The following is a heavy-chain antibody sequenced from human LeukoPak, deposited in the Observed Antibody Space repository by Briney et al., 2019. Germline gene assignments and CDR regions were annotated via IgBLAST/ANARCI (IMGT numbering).Heavy chain of an antibody. Sequence: SETLSLTCTVSGGSISSSSYYWGWIRQPPGKGLEWIGSIYYSGSTYYNPSLKSRVTISVDTSKNQFSLKLSSVTAADTAVYYCARERHYGDYGDSDYWGQGTLVTVSS. V-gene: IGHV4-39*07. CDR3: ARERHYGDYGDSDY. D-gene: IGHD4-17*01. J-gene: IGHJ4*02. CDR1: GGSISSSSYY. CDR2: IYYSGST.